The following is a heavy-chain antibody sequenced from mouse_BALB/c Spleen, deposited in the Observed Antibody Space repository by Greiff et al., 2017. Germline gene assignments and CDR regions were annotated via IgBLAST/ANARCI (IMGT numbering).Heavy chain of an antibody. CDR2: ISSGGST. CDR3: ARVTTVDYAMDY. D-gene: IGHD1-1*01. J-gene: IGHJ4*01. Sequence: EVKLVESGGGLVKPGESLKLSCAASGFTFSSYAMSWVRQTPEKRLEWVGIISSGGSTYYPDSVKGRITISRDNSRNILYMQMSSLRSEDTAMYYCARVTTVDYAMDYWGQGTSVTVSS. V-gene: IGHV5-6-5*01. CDR1: GFTFSSYA.